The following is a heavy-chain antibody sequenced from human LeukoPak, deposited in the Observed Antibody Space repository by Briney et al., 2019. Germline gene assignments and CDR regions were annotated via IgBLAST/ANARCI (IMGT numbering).Heavy chain of an antibody. D-gene: IGHD3-10*02. CDR1: GFTFSSYW. Sequence: GGSLRLSCAASGFTFSSYWMHWVRHVPGKGLVWVSRINSDGSSTSYADPVKGRFTISRDNAKNTLYLQMNSLRAEDTAVYYCAELGITMIGGVWGKGTTVTISS. CDR2: INSDGSST. CDR3: AELGITMIGGV. V-gene: IGHV3-74*01. J-gene: IGHJ6*04.